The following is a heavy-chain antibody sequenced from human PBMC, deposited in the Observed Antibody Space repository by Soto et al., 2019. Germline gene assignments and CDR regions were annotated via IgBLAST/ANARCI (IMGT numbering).Heavy chain of an antibody. V-gene: IGHV4-39*01. D-gene: IGHD5-18*01. CDR3: TRSYSYGFKYYFDY. J-gene: IGHJ4*02. CDR1: GDSISSTYYF. CDR2: VYYSGST. Sequence: SETLSLTCTVSGDSISSTYYFWGWIRQPPGKGLEWIGSVYYSGSTYHNPSLKSRVTISVDTSKNQVSLRLNSMTAADTAVYFCTRSYSYGFKYYFDYWGQGTLVTVSS.